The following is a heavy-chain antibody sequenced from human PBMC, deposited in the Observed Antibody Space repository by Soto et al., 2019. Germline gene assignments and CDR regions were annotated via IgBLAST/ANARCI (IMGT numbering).Heavy chain of an antibody. Sequence: SETLSLTCTVSGGSISSYYWSWIRQPPGKGLEWIGYIYYSGSTNYHPSLKSRVTISVDTSKNQFSLKLSSVTAADTAVYYCARQGSNYYDSSGYYSYWGQGTLVTVSS. CDR3: ARQGSNYYDSSGYYSY. CDR2: IYYSGST. CDR1: GGSISSYY. J-gene: IGHJ4*02. D-gene: IGHD3-22*01. V-gene: IGHV4-59*08.